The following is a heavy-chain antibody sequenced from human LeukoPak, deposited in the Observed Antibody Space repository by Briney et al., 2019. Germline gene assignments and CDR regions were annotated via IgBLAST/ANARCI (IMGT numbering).Heavy chain of an antibody. CDR3: AREEKYSSGQLQYYYYYGMDV. CDR1: GFTFSSYA. J-gene: IGHJ6*02. V-gene: IGHV3-30-3*01. Sequence: GGSLRLSCAASGFTFSSYAMSWVRQAPGKGLEWVAVISYDGSNKYYADSVKGRFTISRDNSKNTLYLQMNSLRAEDTAVYYCAREEKYSSGQLQYYYYYGMDVWGQGTTVTVSS. D-gene: IGHD6-19*01. CDR2: ISYDGSNK.